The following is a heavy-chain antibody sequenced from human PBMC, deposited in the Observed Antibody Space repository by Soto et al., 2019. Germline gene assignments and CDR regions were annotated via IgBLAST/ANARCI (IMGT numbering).Heavy chain of an antibody. J-gene: IGHJ6*02. CDR2: IWYDGSNK. V-gene: IGHV3-33*01. CDR1: GFTFSSYG. CDR3: ARDGQRTTYYDFWSGYHGMDV. D-gene: IGHD3-3*01. Sequence: GGSLRLSCAASGFTFSSYGMHWVRQAPGKGLEWVAVIWYDGSNKYYADSVKGRFTISRDNSKNTLYLQMNSLRAEDTAVYYCARDGQRTTYYDFWSGYHGMDVWGQGTTVTVSS.